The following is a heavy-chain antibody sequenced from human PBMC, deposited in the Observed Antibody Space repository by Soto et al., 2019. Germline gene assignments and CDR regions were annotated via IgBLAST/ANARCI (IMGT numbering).Heavy chain of an antibody. Sequence: EVQLVESGGGLVQPGGSLSLSCSSSGFPFSSTSMNWVRQAPGKGLEWVERIDSSGNSIYYADSVKGRFAVSRDNANSSLFLQMNSLRDEDTAVYYCARLQLVDWFFINIDLYRMDVWGQGTTVVVSS. CDR1: GFPFSSTS. D-gene: IGHD6-13*01. CDR3: ARLQLVDWFFINIDLYRMDV. V-gene: IGHV3-48*02. CDR2: IDSSGNSI. J-gene: IGHJ6*02.